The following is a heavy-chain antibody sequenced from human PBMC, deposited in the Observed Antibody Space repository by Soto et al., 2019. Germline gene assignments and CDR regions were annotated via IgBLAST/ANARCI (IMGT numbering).Heavy chain of an antibody. CDR3: ARDSGDSSSSFDY. D-gene: IGHD6-6*01. V-gene: IGHV1-69*04. Sequence: GASVKVSCKASGGTFSSYTITWVRQAPGQGLEWMGRIIPILGITNYAQKFQGRVTITADKSTSTAYMDLSSLRSEDTAVYYCARDSGDSSSSFDYWGQGTLVTVSS. CDR2: IIPILGIT. J-gene: IGHJ4*02. CDR1: GGTFSSYT.